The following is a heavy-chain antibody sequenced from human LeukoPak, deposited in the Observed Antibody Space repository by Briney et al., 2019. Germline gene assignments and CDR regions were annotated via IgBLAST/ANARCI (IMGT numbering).Heavy chain of an antibody. CDR1: GGSISSYY. Sequence: SETLSLTCTVSGGSISSYYWSWIRQPPGKGLKWIGNIYYSGYTTYSPSLTSRVDITVDTSKDQSSLKMSSLTAADTAVYYCARETSQKGAHYMDVWGKGTTITISS. CDR3: ARETSQKGAHYMDV. CDR2: IYYSGYT. D-gene: IGHD3-16*01. V-gene: IGHV4-59*01. J-gene: IGHJ6*03.